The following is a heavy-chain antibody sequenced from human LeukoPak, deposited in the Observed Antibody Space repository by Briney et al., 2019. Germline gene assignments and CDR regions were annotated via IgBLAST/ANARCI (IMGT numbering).Heavy chain of an antibody. CDR1: GGSVSSGSYY. J-gene: IGHJ5*02. V-gene: IGHV4-61*01. CDR3: ARLGLGVVVVAATPGGWFDP. D-gene: IGHD2-15*01. CDR2: IYYSGST. Sequence: PSETLSLTCTVSGGSVSSGSYYWSWIRQPPGKGLEWIGYIYYSGSTNYNPSLKSRVTISVDTSKNQFSLKLSSVTAADTAVYCCARLGLGVVVVAATPGGWFDPWGQGTLVTVSS.